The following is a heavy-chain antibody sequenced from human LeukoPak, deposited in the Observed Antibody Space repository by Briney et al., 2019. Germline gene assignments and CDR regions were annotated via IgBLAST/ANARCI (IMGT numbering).Heavy chain of an antibody. V-gene: IGHV1-2*02. D-gene: IGHD6-13*01. J-gene: IGHJ5*02. CDR2: INPNSGGT. CDR3: ARESRVWRIPNWFDP. Sequence: SGGSLRLSCAASGFTFSSYGMHWVRQAPGQGLEWMGWINPNSGGTNYAQKFQGRVTMTRDTSISTAYMELSRLRSDDTAVYYCARESRVWRIPNWFDPWGQGTLVTVSS. CDR1: GFTFSSYG.